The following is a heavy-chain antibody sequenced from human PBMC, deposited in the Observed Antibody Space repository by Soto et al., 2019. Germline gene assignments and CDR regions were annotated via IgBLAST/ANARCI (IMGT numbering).Heavy chain of an antibody. CDR2: IYYSGST. D-gene: IGHD6-13*01. Sequence: SETLSLTCTVSGGSISNYYCSWIRQPPGKGLEWIGYIYYSGSTYYNPSLRSRVTISVYTSKNQFSLKLSSVTSAGTAVYYCAGAFGAPAAPALDKWGQGTLLTVSS. J-gene: IGHJ4*02. CDR3: AGAFGAPAAPALDK. V-gene: IGHV4-59*06. CDR1: GGSISNYY.